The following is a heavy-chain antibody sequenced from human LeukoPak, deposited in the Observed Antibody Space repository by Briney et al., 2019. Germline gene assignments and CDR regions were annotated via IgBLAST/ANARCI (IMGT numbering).Heavy chain of an antibody. CDR1: GYSLSTGYY. CDR2: IYYSGST. D-gene: IGHD3-16*02. J-gene: IGHJ2*01. CDR3: ASATQYDYVWGSYRPYWYFDL. Sequence: SETLSLTCTVSGYSLSTGYYWDWMRQPPGKGREGSGYIYYSGSTNYKPSLKRRVTISVDTSKNQFSLKLSSVTAADTAVYYCASATQYDYVWGSYRPYWYFDLWGRGTLVTVSS. V-gene: IGHV4-61*01.